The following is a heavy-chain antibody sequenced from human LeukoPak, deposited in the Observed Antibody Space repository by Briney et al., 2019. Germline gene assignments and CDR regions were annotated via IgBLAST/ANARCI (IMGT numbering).Heavy chain of an antibody. CDR2: ISSSGNT. CDR3: VKGCISEDGLDF. V-gene: IGHV3-23*01. D-gene: IGHD6-13*01. CDR1: GFTFSWSA. Sequence: GGSLRLSCAASGFTFSWSAMTWVRQTPGKGLDWVSSISSSGNTYYADSVKGRFTISRDNSKNMLYLQMNSLRAEDTAVYYCVKGCISEDGLDFWGQGTLVPVSS. J-gene: IGHJ4*02.